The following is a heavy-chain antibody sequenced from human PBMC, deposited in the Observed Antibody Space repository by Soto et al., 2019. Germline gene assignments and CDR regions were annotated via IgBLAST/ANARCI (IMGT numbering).Heavy chain of an antibody. CDR2: IYYSGST. CDR3: AGGPRDCSGGSCYSGLPRFDP. CDR1: GGSISSYY. V-gene: IGHV4-59*01. Sequence: SETLSLTCTVSGGSISSYYWSWIRQSPGKGLEWIGYIYYSGSTNYNPSLKSRVTISVDTSKNQFSLKLSSATAADTAVYYCAGGPRDCSGGSCYSGLPRFDPWGQGTLVTVSS. D-gene: IGHD2-15*01. J-gene: IGHJ5*02.